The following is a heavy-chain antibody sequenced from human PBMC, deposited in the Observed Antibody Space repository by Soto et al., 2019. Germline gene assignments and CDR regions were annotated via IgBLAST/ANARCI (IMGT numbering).Heavy chain of an antibody. D-gene: IGHD3-10*01. J-gene: IGHJ6*02. CDR2: ISHDGNDK. V-gene: IGHV3-30-3*01. CDR3: SKDRGSGSYAANYYYYGMDV. Sequence: GGSLRLSCAASGYTFSNYAMHWVRQAPGKGLEWVAFISHDGNDKYYADSVKGRFTISRDNSKTSLYLQMNSLRAEDTALYYCSKDRGSGSYAANYYYYGMDVWGQGTTVTVSS. CDR1: GYTFSNYA.